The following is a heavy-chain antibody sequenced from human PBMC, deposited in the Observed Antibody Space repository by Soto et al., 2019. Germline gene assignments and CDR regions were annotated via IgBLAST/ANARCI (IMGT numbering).Heavy chain of an antibody. CDR3: ARGGGDYDYVWGSYRHYWYFDL. CDR1: GGTFSSYA. V-gene: IGHV1-69*12. CDR2: IIPIFGTA. Sequence: QVQLVQSGAEVKKPGSSVKVSCKASGGTFSSYAISWVRQAPGQGLEWMGGIIPIFGTANYAQKFQGRVTITADESTSTAYMELSSLRSEDTAMYYCARGGGDYDYVWGSYRHYWYFDLWGRGTLVTVSS. D-gene: IGHD3-16*02. J-gene: IGHJ2*01.